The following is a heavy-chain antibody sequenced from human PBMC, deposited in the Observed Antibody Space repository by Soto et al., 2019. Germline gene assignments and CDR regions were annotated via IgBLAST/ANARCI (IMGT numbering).Heavy chain of an antibody. D-gene: IGHD2-8*01. V-gene: IGHV1-8*01. J-gene: IGHJ6*02. Sequence: GASVKVSCKASGYTFTSYDINWVRQATGQGLEWMGWMNPNSGNTGYAQKFQGRVTMTRNTSIITAYMELSSLRSEDTAVYYCARARSYCTNGVCRSYYGMDVWGQGTVVTSP. CDR1: GYTFTSYD. CDR3: ARARSYCTNGVCRSYYGMDV. CDR2: MNPNSGNT.